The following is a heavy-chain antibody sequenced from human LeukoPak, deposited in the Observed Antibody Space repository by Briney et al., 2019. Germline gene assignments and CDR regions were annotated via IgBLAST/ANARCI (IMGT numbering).Heavy chain of an antibody. CDR2: IWYGGSNK. CDR1: GFTFSSYG. J-gene: IGHJ4*02. CDR3: AKGVIAAAGTTDY. D-gene: IGHD6-13*01. Sequence: GGSLRLSCAASGFTFSSYGMHWVRRAPGKGLEWVAVIWYGGSNKYYADSVKGRFTISRDNSKNTLYLQMNSLRAEDTAVYYCAKGVIAAAGTTDYWGQGTLVTISS. V-gene: IGHV3-30*02.